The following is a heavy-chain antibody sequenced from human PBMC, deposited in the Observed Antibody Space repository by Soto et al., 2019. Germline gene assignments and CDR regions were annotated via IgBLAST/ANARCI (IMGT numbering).Heavy chain of an antibody. D-gene: IGHD2-15*01. CDR3: AHRLGANTFDY. CDR2: IYWDDDK. J-gene: IGHJ4*02. V-gene: IGHV2-5*02. CDR1: GFSLSTSGVA. Sequence: QITLKESGPPLVKPTQTLTLTCTFSGFSLSTSGVAVGWIRQPPGKALEWLALIYWDDDKHYSPSLKSRLTVTKDTSKNQVVLTMTNMDPVDTATYFCAHRLGANTFDYWGQGTLVTVSS.